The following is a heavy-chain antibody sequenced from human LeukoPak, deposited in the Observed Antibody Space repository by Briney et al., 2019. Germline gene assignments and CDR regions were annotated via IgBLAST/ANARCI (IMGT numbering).Heavy chain of an antibody. CDR1: GLTFSTSS. J-gene: IGHJ4*02. Sequence: GGSLRLSCTASGLTFSTSSFNGLRQAPGKGLEWVASICPTGSDRYHADSIKGRFTISRDNANNFLFLQMNGLRAEDTAVYYCATETNGRHYDYWGQGTLLTVSS. CDR2: ICPTGSDR. D-gene: IGHD1-14*01. CDR3: ATETNGRHYDY. V-gene: IGHV3-21*06.